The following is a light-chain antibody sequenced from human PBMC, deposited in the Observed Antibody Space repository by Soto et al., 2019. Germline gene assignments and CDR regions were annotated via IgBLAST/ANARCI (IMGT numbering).Light chain of an antibody. CDR2: DAS. Sequence: EIVMTQSPGTLSLSPGDRATLSCRASQRVSSNYLAWYQQKPGQAPRLLIYDASTRATGIPDRFSGSGSGTYFTLTISRLEPEDFAVYYCQQSGTSSTFGQWTKLEI. CDR1: QRVSSNY. J-gene: IGKJ2*01. CDR3: QQSGTSST. V-gene: IGKV3-20*01.